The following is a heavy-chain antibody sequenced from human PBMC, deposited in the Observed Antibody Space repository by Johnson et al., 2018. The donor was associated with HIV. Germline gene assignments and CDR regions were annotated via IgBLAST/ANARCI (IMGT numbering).Heavy chain of an antibody. CDR1: GFTFSSYG. CDR3: AKGLVYADPDDAFDI. J-gene: IGHJ3*02. Sequence: QVQLVESGGGVVQPGRSLRLSCAASGFTFSSYGMHWVRQAPGKGLEWVAVIWYDGSNKYYADSVKGRFTISRDNSKNTLYLQMNSLRAEDTAVYYCAKGLVYADPDDAFDIWGQGTMVTVSS. V-gene: IGHV3-30*18. CDR2: IWYDGSNK. D-gene: IGHD2-8*01.